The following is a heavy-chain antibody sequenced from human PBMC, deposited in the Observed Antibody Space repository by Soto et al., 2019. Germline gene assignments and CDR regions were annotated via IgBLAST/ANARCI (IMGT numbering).Heavy chain of an antibody. CDR3: AKARGSSTPAPGSY. J-gene: IGHJ4*01. D-gene: IGHD2-2*01. Sequence: GGSLRLPCAASGFTFSSYAMSWVRQATGKGLEWVSAISGSGGSTYYADSVKGRFTIARDNSKNTMYLQMNSLRAEDTAVFYCAKARGSSTPAPGSYWGQGTLVTVSS. CDR2: ISGSGGST. V-gene: IGHV3-23*01. CDR1: GFTFSSYA.